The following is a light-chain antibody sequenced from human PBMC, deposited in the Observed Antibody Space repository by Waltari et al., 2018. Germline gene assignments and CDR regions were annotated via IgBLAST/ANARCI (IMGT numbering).Light chain of an antibody. CDR1: QDVDSNH. CDR2: GAS. CDR3: QQYVSAPRT. J-gene: IGKJ1*01. V-gene: IGKV3-20*01. Sequence: EIVLTQSPGTLSLSPGERATLSCRASQDVDSNHLAWYQQKPGQAPRVLIYGASSRATGIPDRFSGSGSGTDFTLTIIRLEPEDFAMYYCQQYVSAPRTFGQGTKVEMK.